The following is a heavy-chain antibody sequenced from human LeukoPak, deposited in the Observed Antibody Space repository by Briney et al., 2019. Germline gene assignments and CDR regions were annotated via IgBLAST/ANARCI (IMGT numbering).Heavy chain of an antibody. J-gene: IGHJ6*02. V-gene: IGHV3-53*01. CDR2: IYSGGNT. CDR1: RFTVSSNY. Sequence: GGSLRLSCAASRFTVSSNYMSWVRQAPGKGPEWVSIIYSGGNTFYADSVKGRFTISRDSSKNTLFLQMISLRAEDTAVYYCARDHITMIRGVSYYYYGMDVWGQGTTVTVSS. CDR3: ARDHITMIRGVSYYYYGMDV. D-gene: IGHD3-10*01.